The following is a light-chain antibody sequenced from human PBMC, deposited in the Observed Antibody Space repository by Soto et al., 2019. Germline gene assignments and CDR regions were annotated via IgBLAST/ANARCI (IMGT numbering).Light chain of an antibody. J-gene: IGLJ1*01. CDR2: GNS. Sequence: QSVLTRPPSVSGAPGQRVTISCTGSSSNIGAGYDLHWYQQLPGTAPKLLIYGNSNRPSGVPDRFSGSKSGTSASLAITGLQAEDEADYYCQSYDNSLSAYVFGTGTKLTVL. CDR3: QSYDNSLSAYV. CDR1: SSNIGAGYD. V-gene: IGLV1-40*01.